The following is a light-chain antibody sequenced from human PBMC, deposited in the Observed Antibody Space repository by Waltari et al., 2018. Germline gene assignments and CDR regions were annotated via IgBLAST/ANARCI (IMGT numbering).Light chain of an antibody. Sequence: EIVLTQSPGTLSLSPGERATLSCRASQRVNNNYLAWYQQKPGQAPRLLIYDASSRATDIPDRFSGRGSGTDFTLTINSLEPEDFAVYYCQQYGTSRTFGQGTKLEI. V-gene: IGKV3-20*01. CDR3: QQYGTSRT. CDR2: DAS. J-gene: IGKJ2*01. CDR1: QRVNNNY.